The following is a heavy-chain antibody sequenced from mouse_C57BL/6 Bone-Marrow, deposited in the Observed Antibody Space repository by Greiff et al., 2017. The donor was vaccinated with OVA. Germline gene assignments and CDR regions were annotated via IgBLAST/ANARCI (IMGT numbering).Heavy chain of an antibody. CDR1: GYAFSSSW. CDR3: ARMAMDY. J-gene: IGHJ4*01. CDR2: IYPGDGDT. V-gene: IGHV1-82*01. Sequence: QVQLQQSGPELVKPGASVKISCKASGYAFSSSWMNWVKQRTGKGLEWIGRIYPGDGDTNYNGKFKGKATLTADKSSSTAYMQLSSLTSEDSAVYFCARMAMDYWGQGTSVTVSS.